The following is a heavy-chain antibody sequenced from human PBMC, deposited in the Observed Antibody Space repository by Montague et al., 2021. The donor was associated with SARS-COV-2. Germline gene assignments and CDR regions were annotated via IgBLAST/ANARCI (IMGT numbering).Heavy chain of an antibody. J-gene: IGHJ6*02. CDR2: SSGSGGGP. CDR3: AKDSYYYGLGYGMDV. D-gene: IGHD3-10*01. Sequence: SLRLSCAACGFTLSNSAMNWVRQAPGKGLEWVSGSSGSGGGPHYXHSXKGRFTISRDNSKNVLYLQMNSLRTEDTALYYCAKDSYYYGLGYGMDVWGQGTTVTVSS. CDR1: GFTLSNSA. V-gene: IGHV3-23*01.